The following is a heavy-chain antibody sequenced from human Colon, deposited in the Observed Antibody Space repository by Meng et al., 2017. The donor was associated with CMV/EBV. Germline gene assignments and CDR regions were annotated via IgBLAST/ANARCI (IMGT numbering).Heavy chain of an antibody. D-gene: IGHD6-13*01. V-gene: IGHV4-28*01. J-gene: IGHJ5*01. CDR1: YSLKRNDW. CDR3: ARGRYTASWYRVWFDS. Sequence: YSLKRNDWWAWIRQPPGKGLEWIGHIYFTGGTYYNPDLKSRVRMSVDPSKNQFSLKLTSVTAVDTAIYYCARGRYTASWYRVWFDSWGQGSLVTVSS. CDR2: IYFTGGT.